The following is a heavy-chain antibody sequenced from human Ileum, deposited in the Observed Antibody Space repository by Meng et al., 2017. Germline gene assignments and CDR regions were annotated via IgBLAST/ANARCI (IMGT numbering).Heavy chain of an antibody. CDR3: ARIDDYGDYVDY. D-gene: IGHD4-17*01. J-gene: IGHJ4*02. CDR1: GGSNSSRSW. CDR2: IYHSGST. V-gene: IGHV4-4*02. Sequence: QVQVPGSGTGLVNPSGTLSLTCAVSGGSNSSRSWWSWVRQPPGKGLEWIGEIYHSGSTNYNPSLKSRVTISVDKSKNQFSLKLSFVTAADTAVYYCARIDDYGDYVDYWGQGTLVTVSS.